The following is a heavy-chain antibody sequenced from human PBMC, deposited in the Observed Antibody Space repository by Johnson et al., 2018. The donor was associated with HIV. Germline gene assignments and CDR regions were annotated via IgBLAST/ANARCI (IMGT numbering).Heavy chain of an antibody. CDR1: GFTFSDYY. V-gene: IGHV3-7*01. J-gene: IGHJ3*02. D-gene: IGHD3-22*01. CDR2: IKQDGSEK. Sequence: VQLVESGGGLVKPGGSLRLSCAASGFTFSDYYMSWIRQAPGKGLEWVANIKQDGSEKYYVDSVKGRFTISRDNAKNSLYLQMNSLRAEDTAVYYCARGPVFDSSGYHDAFDIWGQGTMVTVSS. CDR3: ARGPVFDSSGYHDAFDI.